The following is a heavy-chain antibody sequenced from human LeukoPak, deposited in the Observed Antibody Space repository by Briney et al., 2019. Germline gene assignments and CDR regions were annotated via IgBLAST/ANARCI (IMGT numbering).Heavy chain of an antibody. J-gene: IGHJ4*02. D-gene: IGHD3-10*01. V-gene: IGHV4-39*01. Sequence: PSETLSLTCAVSGGSISSNSYYWGWIRQPPGKGLEWIGSIFHNGGSTYYNPSLKSRVTISGDTSKNQFSLKLSSVTAADTALYYCASAPRQGSIGSLDYWGQGTLVTVSS. CDR1: GGSISSNSYY. CDR3: ASAPRQGSIGSLDY. CDR2: IFHNGGST.